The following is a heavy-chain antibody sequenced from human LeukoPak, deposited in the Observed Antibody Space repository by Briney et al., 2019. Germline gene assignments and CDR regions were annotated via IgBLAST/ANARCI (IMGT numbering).Heavy chain of an antibody. J-gene: IGHJ4*02. D-gene: IGHD1-26*01. CDR2: IHSSGNT. CDR3: AGHLYSATYYY. CDR1: GGSISPYY. V-gene: IGHV4-59*08. Sequence: SETLSLTCTVSGGSISPYYWSWIRQPPGKGLEWIGYIHSSGNTNYNPALKSRVTISVDTSKNQFSLKVTSVTAADTAVYYCAGHLYSATYYYWGQGTLVT.